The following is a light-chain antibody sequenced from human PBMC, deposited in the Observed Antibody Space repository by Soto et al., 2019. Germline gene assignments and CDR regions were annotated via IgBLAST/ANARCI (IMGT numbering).Light chain of an antibody. J-gene: IGKJ5*01. V-gene: IGKV3-11*01. CDR1: QSVSSY. CDR2: DAS. CDR3: QQRSNWIT. Sequence: EIMFTQSPATLSLSPGERATLSCRASQSVSSYLAWYQQKPGQAPRLLIYDASNRATGIPARFSGSGSGTDFTLTISSLEPEDFAVYYCQQRSNWITFGQGTRLEI.